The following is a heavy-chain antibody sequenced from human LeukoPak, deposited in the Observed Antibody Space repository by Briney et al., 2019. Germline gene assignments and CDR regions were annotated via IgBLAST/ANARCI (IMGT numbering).Heavy chain of an antibody. J-gene: IGHJ6*04. D-gene: IGHD5-24*01. CDR1: GYSFTSYW. CDR3: AKQPFSATNFAGMDV. V-gene: IGHV5-10-1*01. Sequence: GESLRISCKGSGYSFTSYWISWVRQMPGKGLEWMGRIDPSDSYTNYSPSFQGHVTISADKSISTAYLQCSSLKASDTAMYYCAKQPFSATNFAGMDVWGKGTTVTVSS. CDR2: IDPSDSYT.